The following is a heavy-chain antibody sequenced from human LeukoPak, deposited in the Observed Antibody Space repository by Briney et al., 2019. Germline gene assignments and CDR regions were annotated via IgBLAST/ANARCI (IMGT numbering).Heavy chain of an antibody. Sequence: SETLSLTCTVSGGSISSYYWSWIRQPPGKGLEWIGYIYYSGSTNYNPPLKSRVTISVDTSKNQFSLKLSSVTAADTAVYYCARYSYGTYFDYWGQGTLVTVSS. CDR3: ARYSYGTYFDY. V-gene: IGHV4-59*08. D-gene: IGHD5-18*01. J-gene: IGHJ4*02. CDR1: GGSISSYY. CDR2: IYYSGST.